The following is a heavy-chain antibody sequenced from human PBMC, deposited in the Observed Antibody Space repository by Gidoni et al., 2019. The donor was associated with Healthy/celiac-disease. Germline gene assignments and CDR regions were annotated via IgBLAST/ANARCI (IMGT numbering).Heavy chain of an antibody. CDR3: ARTDPEYSSSWLGWFDP. CDR2: IYYSGST. CDR1: GGSISRYY. Sequence: QVQLQESGPGLVKPSETLSLTCTVSGGSISRYYWSWIRQPPGKGLEWIGYIYYSGSTNYNPSLKSRVTISVDTSKNQFSLKLSSVTAADTAVYYCARTDPEYSSSWLGWFDPWGQGTLVTVSS. D-gene: IGHD6-13*01. V-gene: IGHV4-59*01. J-gene: IGHJ5*02.